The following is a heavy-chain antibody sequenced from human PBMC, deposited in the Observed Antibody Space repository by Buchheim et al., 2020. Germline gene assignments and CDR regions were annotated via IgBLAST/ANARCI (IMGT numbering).Heavy chain of an antibody. CDR1: GFTFSTYG. CDR3: AKVAGAVAGTYDY. V-gene: IGHV3-30*18. J-gene: IGHJ4*02. CDR2: ISYDGSDK. D-gene: IGHD6-19*01. Sequence: QVQLVESGGGVVQPGRSLRLSCAASGFTFSTYGMHWVRQAPGKGLEWVAVISYDGSDKYYADSVKSRFTISRDNSKNTLYLQMNSPRAEDTAVYYCAKVAGAVAGTYDYWGQGTL.